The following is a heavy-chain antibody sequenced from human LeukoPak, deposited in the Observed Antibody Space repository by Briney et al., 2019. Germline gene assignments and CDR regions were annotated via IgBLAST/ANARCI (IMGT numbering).Heavy chain of an antibody. V-gene: IGHV4-38-2*01. CDR2: IYHSGST. Sequence: SETLSLTCAVSGYSISSGYYWGWIRQPPGKGLEWIGSIYHSGSTYYNPSLKSRATISVDTSKNQFSLKLSSVTAADTAVYYCARGGDYGSGSYYVDGFDPWGQGTLVTVSS. CDR3: ARGGDYGSGSYYVDGFDP. D-gene: IGHD3-10*01. CDR1: GYSISSGYY. J-gene: IGHJ5*02.